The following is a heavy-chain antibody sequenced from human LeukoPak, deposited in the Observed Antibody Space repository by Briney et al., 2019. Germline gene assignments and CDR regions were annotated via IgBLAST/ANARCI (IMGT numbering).Heavy chain of an antibody. D-gene: IGHD3-22*01. J-gene: IGHJ6*02. CDR1: GFTFIDYY. CDR3: ARDVSDYYDSSGYYYYYGMDV. Sequence: PGGSLRLSCAPSGFTFIDYYMSWIRQAPGKGPEWVSYISSSGSTIYYADSVKGRFTISRDNAKTSLYMQMNSLRAEDTAVYYCARDVSDYYDSSGYYYYYGMDVWGQGTTVTVSS. CDR2: ISSSGSTI. V-gene: IGHV3-11*01.